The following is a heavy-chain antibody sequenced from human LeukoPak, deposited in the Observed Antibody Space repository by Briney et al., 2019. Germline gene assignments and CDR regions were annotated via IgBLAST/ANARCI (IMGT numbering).Heavy chain of an antibody. Sequence: SETLSLTCTVSGGSISSSSYYWGWIRQPPGKGLEWIGYIYYSGSTNYNPSLKSRVTISVDTSKNQFSLKLSSVTAADTAVYYCARDRYGDYVPYYYGMDVWGQGTTVTVSS. J-gene: IGHJ6*02. V-gene: IGHV4-61*01. D-gene: IGHD4-17*01. CDR2: IYYSGST. CDR1: GGSISSSSYY. CDR3: ARDRYGDYVPYYYGMDV.